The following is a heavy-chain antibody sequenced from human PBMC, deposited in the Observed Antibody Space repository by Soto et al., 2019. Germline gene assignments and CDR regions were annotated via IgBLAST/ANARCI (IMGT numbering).Heavy chain of an antibody. CDR3: ARGEYATHLDP. V-gene: IGHV4-34*01. D-gene: IGHD2-15*01. Sequence: SETLSLTCAVYGGSFSGYYWSWIRQPPGKGLEWTGEINHSGSTKYNPSLKSRVTISLDTSKNQFSLKLNSVTAADTALYYCARGEYATHLDPWGQGTLVTVSS. CDR1: GGSFSGYY. CDR2: INHSGST. J-gene: IGHJ5*02.